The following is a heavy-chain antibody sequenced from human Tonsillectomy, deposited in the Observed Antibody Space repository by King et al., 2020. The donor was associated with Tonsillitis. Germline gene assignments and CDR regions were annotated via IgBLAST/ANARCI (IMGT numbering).Heavy chain of an antibody. V-gene: IGHV3-30*04. J-gene: IGHJ4*02. CDR3: ARDRGSWVLDIDY. CDR1: GFTFRNYA. CDR2: ISYDGTNK. Sequence: QVQLVESGGGGVQPGRSLRLSCAASGFTFRNYAMHWVRQAPGKGLEWVAIISYDGTNKFYPDSVKGRFTISRDSSKNTLYLQMNSLRAEDTAVYYCARDRGSWVLDIDYWGQGTLVTVSS. D-gene: IGHD1-26*01.